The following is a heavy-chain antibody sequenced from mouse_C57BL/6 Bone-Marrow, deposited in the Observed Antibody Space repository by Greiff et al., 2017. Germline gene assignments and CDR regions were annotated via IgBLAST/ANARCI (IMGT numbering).Heavy chain of an antibody. J-gene: IGHJ3*01. CDR1: GYTFTCYW. CDR2: IDPADGYT. Sequence: QVQLKQSGAELVMPGASVKLSCKASGYTFTCYWMHWVKQRPGQGLEWIGEIDPADGYTNYNQKFKGKSTLTVDKSSSTAYMQLSSLTSEDSAVYYCGTEWFAYWGQGTLVTVSA. V-gene: IGHV1-69*01. CDR3: GTEWFAY.